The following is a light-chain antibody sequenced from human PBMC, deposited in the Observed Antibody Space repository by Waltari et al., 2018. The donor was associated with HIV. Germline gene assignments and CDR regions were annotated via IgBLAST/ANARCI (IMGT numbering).Light chain of an antibody. CDR1: ASDFGPYNF. J-gene: IGLJ2*01. Sequence: QSALTQPASVSGSPGQSVTISCTGTASDFGPYNFVSWYQQHPANVPKVIIYRVTSRPSGVPPRFSGSKSGNTASLTISGLRAEDEALYYCSTPTGNDTLAFGGGTKLTVL. CDR3: STPTGNDTLA. CDR2: RVT. V-gene: IGLV2-14*03.